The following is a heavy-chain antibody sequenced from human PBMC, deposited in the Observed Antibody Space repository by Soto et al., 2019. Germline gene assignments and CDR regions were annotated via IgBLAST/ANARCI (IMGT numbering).Heavy chain of an antibody. CDR1: GFTFSSYT. J-gene: IGHJ4*02. CDR3: ARGLQSCGTGCYLDL. D-gene: IGHD2-21*02. V-gene: IGHV3-21*01. Sequence: EVQLVESGGGLVKPGGSLRLSCEAFGFTFSSYTMNWVRQAPGGGLEWVSSISSSSSYISYADSVKGRFTISRDNAKNSLFLQVDSLRAEDTAVYYCARGLQSCGTGCYLDLWGLGTLVAVSS. CDR2: ISSSSSYI.